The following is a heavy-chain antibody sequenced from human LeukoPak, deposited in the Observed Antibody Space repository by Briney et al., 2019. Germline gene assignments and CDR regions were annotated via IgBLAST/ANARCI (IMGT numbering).Heavy chain of an antibody. Sequence: PGGSLRLSCAASGFTFSSYAMSWVRQAPGKGLEGVSAISGSGGSTCYADSVKGRFTISRDNSKNTLYLQMNSLRAEDTAVYYCANAVHSKAVALPFDYWGQGTLVTVSS. CDR3: ANAVHSKAVALPFDY. CDR2: ISGSGGST. J-gene: IGHJ4*02. CDR1: GFTFSSYA. V-gene: IGHV3-23*01. D-gene: IGHD6-19*01.